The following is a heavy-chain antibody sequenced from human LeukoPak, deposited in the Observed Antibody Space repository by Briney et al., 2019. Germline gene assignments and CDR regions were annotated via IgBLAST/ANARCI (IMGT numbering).Heavy chain of an antibody. J-gene: IGHJ4*02. Sequence: PSETLSLTCTVSGGSISSGGSSWSWIRQHPGKGLEWIGYIYYSGSTYYNPSLKGRVTISVDTSKNQFSLKLSSVTAADTAAYYCARGYDSSGYYDYWGQGTLVTVSS. D-gene: IGHD3-22*01. V-gene: IGHV4-31*03. CDR2: IYYSGST. CDR3: ARGYDSSGYYDY. CDR1: GGSISSGGSS.